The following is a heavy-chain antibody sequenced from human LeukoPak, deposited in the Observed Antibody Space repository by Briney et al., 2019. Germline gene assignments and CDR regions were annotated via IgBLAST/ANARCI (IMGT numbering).Heavy chain of an antibody. CDR2: INHSGST. J-gene: IGHJ4*02. D-gene: IGHD6-13*01. CDR1: GYSFISAYY. CDR3: ARNLRYSTLDY. V-gene: IGHV4-38-2*01. Sequence: PSETLSLTCAVSGYSFISAYYWSGFRLPPGKGLGWVGSINHSGSTYYNLSLKSRVTISVDTSKNQFSLSVSSVTAADTAMYYCARNLRYSTLDYWGQGLLVTVSS.